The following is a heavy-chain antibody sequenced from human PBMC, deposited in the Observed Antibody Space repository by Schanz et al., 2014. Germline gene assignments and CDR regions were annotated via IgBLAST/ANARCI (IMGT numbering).Heavy chain of an antibody. J-gene: IGHJ4*02. D-gene: IGHD2-21*01. Sequence: EVQLVESGGGLAQPGGSLRLACAASGFNFNTYAMSWVRQAPGKGLEWVSNISPTGSSTYYADSVKGRFTISRDNSNNTVYLQMNTLRAEDTAVYYCAREDCSATSCYFRYWGQGTLVTVSS. CDR2: ISPTGSST. CDR3: AREDCSATSCYFRY. V-gene: IGHV3-23*04. CDR1: GFNFNTYA.